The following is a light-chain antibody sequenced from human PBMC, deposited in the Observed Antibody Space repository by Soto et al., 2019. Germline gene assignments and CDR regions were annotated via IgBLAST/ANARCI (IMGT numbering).Light chain of an antibody. Sequence: QAVVTQPPSASQTPGQRVTISCSGSRSNVGRNSVSWYQHVPGTAPKLLIYSHDQRPSGVPDRISASRSGTAASLAISGLRSEDEAFYYCAAWDDSLNAGVFGGGTKVTVL. J-gene: IGLJ3*02. CDR3: AAWDDSLNAGV. CDR1: RSNVGRNS. V-gene: IGLV1-44*01. CDR2: SHD.